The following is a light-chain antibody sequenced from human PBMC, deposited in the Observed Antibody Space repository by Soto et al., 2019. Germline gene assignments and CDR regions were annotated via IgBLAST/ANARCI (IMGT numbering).Light chain of an antibody. CDR3: LQDYNYPLT. Sequence: AIQMTQSPSSLSATVGDRVTITCRASQGIRHYLGWYQQKPGKAPKLLIYAASSLQSGVPSRFSGSGSGTDFTLTISSLQREDFATYYCLQDYNYPLTFGGGTKVEIK. CDR1: QGIRHY. V-gene: IGKV1-6*01. J-gene: IGKJ4*01. CDR2: AAS.